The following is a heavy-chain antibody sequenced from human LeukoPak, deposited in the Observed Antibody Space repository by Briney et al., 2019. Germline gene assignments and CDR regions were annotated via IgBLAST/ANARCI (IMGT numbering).Heavy chain of an antibody. CDR2: ISYDGSDK. CDR3: AKDAPIYYYGSGTYMDY. CDR1: GFIFSSYG. Sequence: TGGSLRLSCAGSGFIFSSYGMHWVRQAPGKGLVWVAVISYDGSDKYYADSMKGRFTISRDNSKNTLYLQMNSLRAEDTAVYYCAKDAPIYYYGSGTYMDYWGQGTLVTVSS. D-gene: IGHD3-10*01. V-gene: IGHV3-30*18. J-gene: IGHJ4*02.